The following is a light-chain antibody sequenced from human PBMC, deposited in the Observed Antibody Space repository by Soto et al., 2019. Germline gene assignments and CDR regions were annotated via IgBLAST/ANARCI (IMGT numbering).Light chain of an antibody. J-gene: IGLJ1*01. CDR3: SLYTSSGSLI. CDR1: TTDVANYNS. CDR2: GVN. Sequence: QSALTQPPSVSGSPGQSVTISCTGTTTDVANYNSVSWYQQAPDTAPKVIIFGVNNRPSGAPDRFSGSTSGNTASLTISGLQAEDEADYYCSLYTSSGSLIFGAGTKVTVL. V-gene: IGLV2-18*01.